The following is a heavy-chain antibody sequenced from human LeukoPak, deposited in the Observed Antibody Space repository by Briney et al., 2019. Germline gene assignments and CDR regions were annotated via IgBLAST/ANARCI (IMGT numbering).Heavy chain of an antibody. Sequence: ASVKVSCKASGYTFTSYYMHWVRQAPGQGLEWMGIINPSGGSTSYAQKFQGRVTMTRDTSTSTVYMELSSLRSEDTAVYYCAKDRGYSGYQGGYFDYWGQGTLVTVSS. CDR3: AKDRGYSGYQGGYFDY. J-gene: IGHJ4*02. D-gene: IGHD5-12*01. CDR2: INPSGGST. V-gene: IGHV1-46*01. CDR1: GYTFTSYY.